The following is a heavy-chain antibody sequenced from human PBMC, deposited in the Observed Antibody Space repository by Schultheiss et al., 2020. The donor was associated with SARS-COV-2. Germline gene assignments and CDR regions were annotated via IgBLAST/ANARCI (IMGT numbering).Heavy chain of an antibody. J-gene: IGHJ6*02. CDR2: INPNSGGT. V-gene: IGHV1-2*02. CDR3: ARAQDDFWSGYYGMDV. D-gene: IGHD3-3*01. Sequence: ASVKVSCKASGYAFTGYYMHWVRQAPGQGLEWMGWINPNSGGTNYAQKSQGRVTMTRDTSISTAYMELSRLRSDDTAVYYCARAQDDFWSGYYGMDVWGQGTTVTVSS. CDR1: GYAFTGYY.